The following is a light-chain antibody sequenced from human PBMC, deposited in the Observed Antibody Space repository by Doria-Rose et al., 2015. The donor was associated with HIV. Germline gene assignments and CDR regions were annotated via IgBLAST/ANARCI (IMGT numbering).Light chain of an antibody. J-gene: IGKJ3*01. Sequence: SVGDRVTITCRASQGISIYLAWYQQKPGKVPKLLIYAASTLQSGVPSRFSGSGSGTDFTLTISSLHPEDVATYYCQKYIGAPFTFGPGTKVDIK. CDR2: AAS. CDR1: QGISIY. V-gene: IGKV1-27*01. CDR3: QKYIGAPFT.